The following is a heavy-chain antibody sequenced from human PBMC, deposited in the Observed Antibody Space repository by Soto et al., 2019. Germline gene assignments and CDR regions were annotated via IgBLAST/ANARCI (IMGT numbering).Heavy chain of an antibody. Sequence: EVQLLESGGGLVQPGGSLRRSCAASGFTFSSYAMRWVRQAPGKGLEWVSAISGSGGSTYYADSVKGRFTISRDNSKNTVYLQMNILRGEDTAVYYCSRRCSGSNYDYWGQGTLVTVSS. CDR2: ISGSGGST. CDR1: GFTFSSYA. D-gene: IGHD1-26*01. CDR3: SRRCSGSNYDY. J-gene: IGHJ4*02. V-gene: IGHV3-23*01.